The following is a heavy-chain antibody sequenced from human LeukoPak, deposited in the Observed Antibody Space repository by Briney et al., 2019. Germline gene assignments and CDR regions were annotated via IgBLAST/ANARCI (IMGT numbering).Heavy chain of an antibody. Sequence: GGSLRLSCAASGFTFDDYAMHWIRQAPGKGLEWVSLISWDGGSTYYADSVKGRFTISRDNSKNSLYLQMNSLRAEDTALYYCAKDNRWLALGVPDYWGQGTLVTVSS. CDR3: AKDNRWLALGVPDY. V-gene: IGHV3-43D*03. CDR1: GFTFDDYA. CDR2: ISWDGGST. J-gene: IGHJ4*02. D-gene: IGHD6-19*01.